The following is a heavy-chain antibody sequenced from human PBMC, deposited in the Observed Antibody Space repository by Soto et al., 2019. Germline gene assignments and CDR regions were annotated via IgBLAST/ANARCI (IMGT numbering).Heavy chain of an antibody. Sequence: QVQLVQSGAEEKKPGASVKVSCKASGYTFTSYAMHWVRQAPGQRLEWMGWINAGNGNTKYSQKFQGIVTITRDTSAITAYMELSSLRSEDTAVYYCARSPGGPMTPGDYWGQGTLVTVSS. J-gene: IGHJ4*02. CDR1: GYTFTSYA. D-gene: IGHD3-10*01. CDR3: ARSPGGPMTPGDY. V-gene: IGHV1-3*05. CDR2: INAGNGNT.